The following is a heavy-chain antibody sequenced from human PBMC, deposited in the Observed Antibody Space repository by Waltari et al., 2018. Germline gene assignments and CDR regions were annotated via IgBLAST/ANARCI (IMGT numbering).Heavy chain of an antibody. CDR3: VRDRERVALLNWFDP. D-gene: IGHD2-15*01. CDR2: INHSGNT. CDR1: SF. J-gene: IGHJ5*02. Sequence: SFWGWIRQPPGKGLEWIGSINHSGNTYYNPSLKNGVTISVDRSKNQFSLKVNSVTAADTAVYYCVRDRERVALLNWFDPWGQGTLVTVSS. V-gene: IGHV4-39*07.